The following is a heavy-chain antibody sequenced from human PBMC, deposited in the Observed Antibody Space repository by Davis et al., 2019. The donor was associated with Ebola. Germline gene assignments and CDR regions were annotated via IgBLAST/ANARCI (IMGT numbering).Heavy chain of an antibody. Sequence: SETLSLTCTVSGGSINNYYWSWIRQPPGKGLEWIGYIYSSGNTNSNPSLKSRVTISVDTSKNQFSLKLSSVTAADTAVYYCASLDYYGMDVWGQGTTVTVSS. CDR2: IYSSGNT. J-gene: IGHJ6*02. CDR1: GGSINNYY. CDR3: ASLDYYGMDV. V-gene: IGHV4-59*01.